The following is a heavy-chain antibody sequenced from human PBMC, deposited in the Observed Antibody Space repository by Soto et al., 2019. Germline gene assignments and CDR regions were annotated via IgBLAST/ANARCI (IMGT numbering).Heavy chain of an antibody. J-gene: IGHJ5*02. CDR2: VIPIFGTT. CDR3: AREAAAGTNRFDP. CDR1: GGTFSSFA. V-gene: IGHV1-69*13. Sequence: SVKVSCKASGGTFSSFAIIWVRQAPGQGLEWMGGVIPIFGTTDYAQKFQGRVTIIADESTGTAYMELSSLRSEDTAVYYCAREAAAGTNRFDPWGQGTLVTVSS. D-gene: IGHD6-13*01.